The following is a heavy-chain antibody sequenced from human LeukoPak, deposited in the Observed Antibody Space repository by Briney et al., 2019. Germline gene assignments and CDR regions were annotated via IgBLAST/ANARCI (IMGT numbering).Heavy chain of an antibody. CDR2: ISNSRDV. Sequence: GGSLRLSCAASGFTFSAHAMTWVRQAPGKGLEWVSTISNSRDVHYSDSVKGRFTISRDNSKNTLYLQMSSLRAEDTAVYYCARGDTWVVDYWGQGTQVTVSS. CDR3: ARGDTWVVDY. V-gene: IGHV3-23*01. D-gene: IGHD2-2*02. J-gene: IGHJ4*02. CDR1: GFTFSAHA.